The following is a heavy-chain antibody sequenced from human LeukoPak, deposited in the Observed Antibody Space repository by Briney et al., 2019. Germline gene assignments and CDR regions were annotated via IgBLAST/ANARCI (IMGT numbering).Heavy chain of an antibody. CDR1: GFTFSSYW. J-gene: IGHJ4*02. V-gene: IGHV3-23*01. D-gene: IGHD6-13*01. CDR2: ISGSGGST. Sequence: GGSLRLSCAASGFTFSSYWMSWVRQAPGKGLEWVSAISGSGGSTYYADSVKGRFTTSRDNSKNTLYLQMNSLRAEDTAVYYCARDNRLYSSSWSDFDYWGQGTLVTVSS. CDR3: ARDNRLYSSSWSDFDY.